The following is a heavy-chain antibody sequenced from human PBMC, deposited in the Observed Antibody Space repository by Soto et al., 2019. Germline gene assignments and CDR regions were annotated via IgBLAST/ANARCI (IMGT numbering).Heavy chain of an antibody. CDR1: GYTFTSYD. CDR2: MNPNSGNT. J-gene: IGHJ5*01. Sequence: GASVKVSCKASGYTFTSYDINWVRQATGQGLEWMGWMNPNSGNTGYAQKFQGRVTMTTDTSTSTAYMELRSLRSDDTAVYYCARVPLGRDWFDSWGQGTLVTVSS. CDR3: ARVPLGRDWFDS. D-gene: IGHD2-15*01. V-gene: IGHV1-8*01.